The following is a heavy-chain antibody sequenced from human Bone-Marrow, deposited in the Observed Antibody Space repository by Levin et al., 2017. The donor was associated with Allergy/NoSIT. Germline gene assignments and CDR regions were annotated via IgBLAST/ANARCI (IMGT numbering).Heavy chain of an antibody. CDR3: GRDGPGGGH. D-gene: IGHD3-10*01. J-gene: IGHJ4*02. Sequence: GSLRLSCTASGVTVGNNYFMWVRQAPGKGLEWVSHIYSGGDTNYAESVRGRFSISRDNSKNTLYLQMNSLRAEDTAVYYCGRDGPGGGHWGQGTLVTVSS. CDR2: IYSGGDT. V-gene: IGHV3-66*01. CDR1: GVTVGNNY.